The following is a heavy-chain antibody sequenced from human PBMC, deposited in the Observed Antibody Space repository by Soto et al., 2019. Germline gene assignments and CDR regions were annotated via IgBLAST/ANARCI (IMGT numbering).Heavy chain of an antibody. CDR3: ASSGRSGSFFNSAFDF. D-gene: IGHD1-26*01. CDR2: INPANGNT. CDR1: GYTFTAYA. Sequence: ASVKVSCKASGYTFTAYALHWLRQAPGQGPEWMGWINPANGNTKYSPRFQDRVTISRDTSATTAYLELSSLRSEDTAMYYCASSGRSGSFFNSAFDFWGQGTMVTVSS. J-gene: IGHJ3*01. V-gene: IGHV1-3*01.